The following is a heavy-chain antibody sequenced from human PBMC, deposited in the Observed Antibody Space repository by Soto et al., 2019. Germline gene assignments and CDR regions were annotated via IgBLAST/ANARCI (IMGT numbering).Heavy chain of an antibody. CDR1: GGSITTTSHY. V-gene: IGHV4-39*01. CDR3: ARQRRITTCHADY. J-gene: IGHJ4*02. Sequence: QLQLQESGPGLVKPSETLSLICTVSGGSITTTSHYWGWIRQPPGKGLEWIGNIYYSGSTDYNPSLKSRATISVDTSKNQFSLRLSSVTAADTAVYYCARQRRITTCHADYWGQGTLVTVSP. CDR2: IYYSGST.